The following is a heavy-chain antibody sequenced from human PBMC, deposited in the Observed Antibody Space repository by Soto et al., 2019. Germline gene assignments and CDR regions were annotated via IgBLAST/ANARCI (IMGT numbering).Heavy chain of an antibody. CDR3: ARLGVTGTTRAYFDY. Sequence: QVQLVQSGAEVKKPGSSVKVSCKASGGTFSSYAISWVRQAPGQGLEWMGGIIPIFGTANYAQKFQGRFTITADESTITAYMELSSLRSEDTAVYYCARLGVTGTTRAYFDYWGQGTLVTVSS. D-gene: IGHD1-7*01. V-gene: IGHV1-69*01. CDR1: GGTFSSYA. CDR2: IIPIFGTA. J-gene: IGHJ4*02.